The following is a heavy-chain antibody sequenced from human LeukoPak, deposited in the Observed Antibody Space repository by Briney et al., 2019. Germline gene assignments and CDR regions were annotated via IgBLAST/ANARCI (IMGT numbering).Heavy chain of an antibody. CDR3: ARGVEYSSSSGLGY. Sequence: PSETLSLTCTVSGGSISSYYWSWIRQPPGKGLEWIGYIYYSGSTNYNPSLKSRVTISVDTSKNQFSLKLSPVTAADTALYYCARGVEYSSSSGLGYWGQRTLVTVSS. CDR2: IYYSGST. J-gene: IGHJ4*02. V-gene: IGHV4-59*01. D-gene: IGHD6-6*01. CDR1: GGSISSYY.